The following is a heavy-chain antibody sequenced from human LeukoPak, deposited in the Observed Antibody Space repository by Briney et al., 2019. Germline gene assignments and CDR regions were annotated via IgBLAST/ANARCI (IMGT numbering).Heavy chain of an antibody. Sequence: GGSLRLSCAASGFTFSNYAMIWVRQSPGKGLEWVAAITGSGGDTYHADSVKGRFTISGDNSKNTVYLQMSSLRAEDTALYYCAKESYGSRPYYFDYWGQGTLVTVSS. V-gene: IGHV3-23*01. CDR1: GFTFSNYA. J-gene: IGHJ4*02. CDR3: AKESYGSRPYYFDY. CDR2: ITGSGGDT. D-gene: IGHD3-16*01.